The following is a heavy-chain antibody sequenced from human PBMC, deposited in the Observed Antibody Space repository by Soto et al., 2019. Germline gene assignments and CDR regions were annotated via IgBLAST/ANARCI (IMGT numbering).Heavy chain of an antibody. Sequence: EVQLVESGGGLVQPGRSLRLSCAASGFTFDDYAMHWVRQAPGKGLEWVSGISGNSGSIGYAVSVKGRFTISRDNAKNSLYLQMTRLTDEDTDLYYCAIDVAEQTRYYMDVWGKGTTVTVSS. V-gene: IGHV3-9*01. CDR2: ISGNSGSI. CDR3: AIDVAEQTRYYMDV. D-gene: IGHD2-15*01. J-gene: IGHJ6*03. CDR1: GFTFDDYA.